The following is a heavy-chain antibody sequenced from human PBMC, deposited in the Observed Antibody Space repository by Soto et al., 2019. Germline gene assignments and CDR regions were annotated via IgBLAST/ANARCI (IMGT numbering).Heavy chain of an antibody. V-gene: IGHV4-34*01. J-gene: IGHJ4*02. CDR1: GGSFSGYY. D-gene: IGHD1-26*01. CDR2: INHSGST. CDR3: ARGGLGAPDY. Sequence: QVQLQQWGAGLLKPSETLSLTCAVYGGSFSGYYWSWIRQPPGKGLEWIGEINHSGSTNYNPSLKSRVTISVDTSRNQFSLKLSSVTAADTAVYYCARGGLGAPDYWGQGTLVTVSS.